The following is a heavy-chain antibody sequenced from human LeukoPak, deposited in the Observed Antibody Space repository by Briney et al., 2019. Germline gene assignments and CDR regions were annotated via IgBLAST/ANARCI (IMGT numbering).Heavy chain of an antibody. CDR1: GFTFSSYW. V-gene: IGHV3-7*05. J-gene: IGHJ4*02. CDR3: ARLWFGETGGGGY. Sequence: GGSLRLSCAASGFTFSSYWMSWVRQAPGKGLEWVANIKQDGSEEYYVDSVKGRFTISRDNAKNSLYLQMNSLRAEDTAVYYCARLWFGETGGGGYWGQGTLVTVSS. D-gene: IGHD3-10*01. CDR2: IKQDGSEE.